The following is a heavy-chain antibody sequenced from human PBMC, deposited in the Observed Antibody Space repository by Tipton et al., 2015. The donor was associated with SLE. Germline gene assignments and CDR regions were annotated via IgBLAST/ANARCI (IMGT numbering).Heavy chain of an antibody. D-gene: IGHD3-10*01. V-gene: IGHV1-8*01. CDR3: ARGSGTYYNEVDF. J-gene: IGHJ4*02. CDR1: GYTFTSYD. Sequence: QLVQSGAEVKKPGASVKVSCKASGYTFTSYDITWVRQATGQGPEWMGWMNPNNGDTDYAQKFQARVTMTRNTSISTAYMELSSLRSEDTAVYYCARGSGTYYNEVDFWGQGTLVTVSS. CDR2: MNPNNGDT.